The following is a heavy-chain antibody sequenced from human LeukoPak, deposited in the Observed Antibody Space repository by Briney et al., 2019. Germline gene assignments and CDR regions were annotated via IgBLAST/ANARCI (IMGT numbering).Heavy chain of an antibody. CDR3: ARRRYYDGSGYLE. V-gene: IGHV4-39*01. Sequence: SETLSLTCSVSGDSFSRSDSYWDWLRQPPGKGLEWIGTIYYSGRTYYSPSLKSRVTMSVDPSNNQFSPALRPVTAADTAVYYCARRRYYDGSGYLEWGQGTLLSVSS. J-gene: IGHJ1*01. D-gene: IGHD3-22*01. CDR1: GDSFSRSDSY. CDR2: IYYSGRT.